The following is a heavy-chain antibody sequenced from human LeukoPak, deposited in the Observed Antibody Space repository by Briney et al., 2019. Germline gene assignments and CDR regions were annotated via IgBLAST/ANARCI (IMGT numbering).Heavy chain of an antibody. CDR3: ATLAGYYFDY. V-gene: IGHV3-23*01. J-gene: IGHJ4*02. CDR1: GFTFSSYA. Sequence: GGSLRLSCAASGFTFSSYAMSWVRQAPGKGGEWVSAISGSGGSTYYADSVKGRVTISRDNSKNTLYLQMNSLRAEDTAVYYCATLAGYYFDYWGQGTLVTVSS. CDR2: ISGSGGST.